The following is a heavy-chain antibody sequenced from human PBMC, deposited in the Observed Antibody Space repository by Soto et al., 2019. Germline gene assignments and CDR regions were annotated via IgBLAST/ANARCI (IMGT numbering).Heavy chain of an antibody. V-gene: IGHV3-7*04. Sequence: EVHLVESGGGLVQTGGSLRLSCAIFESTVSRDWMNWVRQAPGKGLEWVAHINQDGSEKYYVDSVKGRFTISRDNAKKSRSLQMTSLSPADTTMYYCSGGVGDAFWGQGTLVTVSS. J-gene: IGHJ4*02. CDR2: INQDGSEK. CDR3: SGGVGDAF. D-gene: IGHD1-26*01. CDR1: ESTVSRDW.